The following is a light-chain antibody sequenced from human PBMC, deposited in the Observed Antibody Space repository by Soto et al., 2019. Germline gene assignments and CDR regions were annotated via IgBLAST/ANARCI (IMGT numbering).Light chain of an antibody. V-gene: IGKV3-20*01. CDR1: QSVSSSY. CDR2: GAS. Sequence: EVLMTQSPATLSVSPGSRATLSSSPIQSVSSSYVVWYQQKPGQAPRLVIYGASSRATGIPDRFSGSGSGTDFTLTISRLEPEDFAVYYCQQYGTSPPITFGQGTRLEI. CDR3: QQYGTSPPIT. J-gene: IGKJ5*01.